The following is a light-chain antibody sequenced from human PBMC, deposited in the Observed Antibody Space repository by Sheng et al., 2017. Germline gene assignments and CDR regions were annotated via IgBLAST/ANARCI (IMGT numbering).Light chain of an antibody. CDR3: ASWDASLSAWV. CDR2: RND. J-gene: IGLJ3*02. CDR1: SSNIGTNY. Sequence: QSVLTQPPSASGTPGQRVTISCSGSSSNIGTNYLNWFQQLPGTAPKLLIYRNDQRPSGVPDRFSGSKSGTSASLAISGLRSEDEADYYCASWDASLSAWVFGGGTKLTVL. V-gene: IGLV1-47*01.